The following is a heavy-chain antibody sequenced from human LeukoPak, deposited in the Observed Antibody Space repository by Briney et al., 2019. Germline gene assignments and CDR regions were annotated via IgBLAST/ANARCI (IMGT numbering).Heavy chain of an antibody. CDR3: ASRKLGNDY. J-gene: IGHJ4*02. Sequence: PSETLSPTCTVSGGPITISYWNWIRQSPGKGLEWIGYVSDSGSTNYNPSLKSRVTISIDTSKNQFYVKVSSVTAADTAVYYCASRKLGNDYWGQGTLVTVSS. CDR1: GGPITISY. D-gene: IGHD7-27*01. CDR2: VSDSGST. V-gene: IGHV4-59*01.